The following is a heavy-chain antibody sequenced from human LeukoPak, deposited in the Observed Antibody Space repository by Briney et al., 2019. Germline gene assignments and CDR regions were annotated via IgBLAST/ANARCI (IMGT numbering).Heavy chain of an antibody. D-gene: IGHD2-8*01. V-gene: IGHV1-2*02. Sequence: ASVKVSCKASGYTFTGYYMHWVRQAPGQGLEWMGWINPNSGGTNYAQKFQGRVTMTRDTSISTAYMELSRLRSDDTAVYYCASLMAAYYYYGMDVWGQGTTVTVSS. CDR1: GYTFTGYY. CDR2: INPNSGGT. J-gene: IGHJ6*02. CDR3: ASLMAAYYYYGMDV.